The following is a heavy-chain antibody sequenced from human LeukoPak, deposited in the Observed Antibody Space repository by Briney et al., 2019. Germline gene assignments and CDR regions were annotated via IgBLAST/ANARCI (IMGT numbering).Heavy chain of an antibody. J-gene: IGHJ5*02. CDR1: GFTFADNA. D-gene: IGHD3-10*01. Sequence: GGSLRLSCAASGFTFADNAMHWVRQAPGKGLEWVSSISWNSANIGYADSVKGRFTISRDNAKNTLYLQMNSLRAEDTAVYYCARDNVLLWFGESYNWFDPWGQGTLVTVSS. CDR3: ARDNVLLWFGESYNWFDP. V-gene: IGHV3-9*01. CDR2: ISWNSANI.